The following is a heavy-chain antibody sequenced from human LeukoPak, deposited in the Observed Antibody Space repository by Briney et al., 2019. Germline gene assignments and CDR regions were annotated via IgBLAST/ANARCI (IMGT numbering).Heavy chain of an antibody. J-gene: IGHJ4*02. D-gene: IGHD3-22*01. V-gene: IGHV3-33*01. CDR3: ARVLYYYDSSGILDY. CDR1: GFTFSNYG. CDR2: IWYDGSNK. Sequence: GRSLRLSCAASGFTFSNYGMHWVRQAPGKGLEWVAVIWYDGSNKYYADSVKGRFTISRDNSKNTLYLQMNSLRAEDTAVYYCARVLYYYDSSGILDYWGQGTLVTVSS.